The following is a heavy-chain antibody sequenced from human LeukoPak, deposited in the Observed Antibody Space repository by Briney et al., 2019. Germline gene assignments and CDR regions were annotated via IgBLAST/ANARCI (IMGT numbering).Heavy chain of an antibody. J-gene: IGHJ4*02. V-gene: IGHV5-51*01. CDR2: IYPGDSDT. CDR1: GYSFTTYW. D-gene: IGHD6-6*01. CDR3: ARQYSSSDYDY. Sequence: GESLKISCKGSGYSFTTYWIGWVRQMPGKGLEGMGIIYPGDSDTRYSPSFQGQVTISADKSISTAYLQWSSLKASDTAMYYCARQYSSSDYDYWGQGTLVTVSS.